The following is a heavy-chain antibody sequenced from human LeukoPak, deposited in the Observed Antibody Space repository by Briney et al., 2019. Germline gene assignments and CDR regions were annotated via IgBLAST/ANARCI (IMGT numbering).Heavy chain of an antibody. Sequence: SETLSLTCTVSGGSISSYYWSWIRQPAGKGLEWIGRIYTSGSTNYNPSLKSRVTMSVDTSKNQFSLKLSSVTAADTAVYYCARRAFYYYDNSGPYDSFDLWGQGTMVTVSS. CDR2: IYTSGST. CDR3: ARRAFYYYDNSGPYDSFDL. D-gene: IGHD3-22*01. V-gene: IGHV4-4*07. J-gene: IGHJ3*01. CDR1: GGSISSYY.